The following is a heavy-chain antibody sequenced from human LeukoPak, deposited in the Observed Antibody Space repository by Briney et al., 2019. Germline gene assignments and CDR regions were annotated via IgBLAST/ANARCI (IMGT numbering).Heavy chain of an antibody. CDR1: GFTFISYW. CDR3: ARDRSGHSRVGWHAGY. J-gene: IGHJ4*02. Sequence: GGSLRLSCAASGFTFISYWMSWVRQAPGKGLEWVANIKEDGSEKYYVDSVKGRFTISRDSAKNSLYLQMNSLRAEDTAVYYCARDRSGHSRVGWHAGYWGQGTLVTVSS. CDR2: IKEDGSEK. V-gene: IGHV3-7*01. D-gene: IGHD5-24*01.